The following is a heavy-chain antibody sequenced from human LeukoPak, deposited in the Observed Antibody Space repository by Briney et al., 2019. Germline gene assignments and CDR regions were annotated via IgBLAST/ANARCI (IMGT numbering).Heavy chain of an antibody. D-gene: IGHD1-26*01. CDR1: GFTFSGSA. CDR3: TRDSGTYNWFDP. Sequence: GGSLKLSCAASGFTFSGSAIHWVRQSFGKGLEWVGQIDKKDKGYATATAYAASVKGRFTISRDDSINTAYLQMKSLKTEDTALYYCTRDSGTYNWFDPWGQGTLVTVSS. J-gene: IGHJ5*02. CDR2: IDKKDKGYATAT. V-gene: IGHV3-73*01.